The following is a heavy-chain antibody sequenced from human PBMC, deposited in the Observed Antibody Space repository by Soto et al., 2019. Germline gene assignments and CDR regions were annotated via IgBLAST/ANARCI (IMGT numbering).Heavy chain of an antibody. Sequence: QVQLVESEGGVVQPGRSLRLSCAASGFTFSSYGMHWVRQAPGKGLEWVAVIWYDGSNKYYADSVKGRFTISRDNSKNTLYLQMNSLRAEDTAVYYCARDEGLGVNYYYYGMDVWGQGTTVTVSS. V-gene: IGHV3-33*01. J-gene: IGHJ6*02. CDR3: ARDEGLGVNYYYYGMDV. CDR2: IWYDGSNK. D-gene: IGHD3-10*01. CDR1: GFTFSSYG.